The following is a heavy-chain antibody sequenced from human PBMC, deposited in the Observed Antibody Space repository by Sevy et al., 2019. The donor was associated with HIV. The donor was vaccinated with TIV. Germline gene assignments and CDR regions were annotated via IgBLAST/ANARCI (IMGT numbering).Heavy chain of an antibody. CDR3: ARGWASIVVPAVMSHPFDI. CDR1: GGSISSGGYY. V-gene: IGHV4-31*02. CDR2: IYYSGST. J-gene: IGHJ3*02. Sequence: SESLSLTCTVSGGSISSGGYYWSWIRQHPGKGLEWIGYIYYSGSTYYNPSLKSRVTISVDTSKSQFSLKLSSVTAADTAVCYCARGWASIVVPAVMSHPFDIWGQGTMVTVSS. D-gene: IGHD2-2*01.